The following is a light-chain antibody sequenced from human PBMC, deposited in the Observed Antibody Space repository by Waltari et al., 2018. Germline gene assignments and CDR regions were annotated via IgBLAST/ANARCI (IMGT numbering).Light chain of an antibody. J-gene: IGLJ2*01. CDR3: SSYTSSSTVV. V-gene: IGLV2-14*01. CDR2: EVS. CDR1: SSDVGAYHY. Sequence: QSALTQPASVSASPGQSIPISCTGTSSDVGAYHYVSWYQRHPGKAPKLMIYEVSNRPSGVSNRFSGSKSGNTASLTISGLQAEDEADYYCSSYTSSSTVVFGGGTKLTVL.